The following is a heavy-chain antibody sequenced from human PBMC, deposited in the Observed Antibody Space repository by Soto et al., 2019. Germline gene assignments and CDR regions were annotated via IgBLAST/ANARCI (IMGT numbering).Heavy chain of an antibody. V-gene: IGHV3-23*01. D-gene: IGHD6-13*01. J-gene: IGHJ4*02. CDR1: GFTFSSYA. CDR2: ISASGDST. CDR3: AKGGLYNSSWYVGY. Sequence: EVQLLESGGALVQPGGSLRLSCAASGFTFSSYAMSWVRQAPGKGLEWVSSISASGDSTHNADSVKGRFAISRDNSKNTLDLHLNSLTADDTAVYYCAKGGLYNSSWYVGYWGQGTLVTVSS.